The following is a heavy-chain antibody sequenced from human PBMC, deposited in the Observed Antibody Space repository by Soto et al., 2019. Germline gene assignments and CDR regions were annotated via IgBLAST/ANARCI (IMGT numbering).Heavy chain of an antibody. V-gene: IGHV4-4*02. J-gene: IGHJ4*02. Sequence: QVELQESGPGLVKPSGTLSLTCAVFGNSISPTNWWSWVRQSPGKGLEWIGEIYHSGTSNYNPSLKSRVTTSLDKSKNQFSLKLSSVPGAHTGVYYCARDVGYHYDGSPSGQFDFWGQGTPVIVSS. D-gene: IGHD3-22*01. CDR1: GNSISPTNW. CDR2: IYHSGTS. CDR3: ARDVGYHYDGSPSGQFDF.